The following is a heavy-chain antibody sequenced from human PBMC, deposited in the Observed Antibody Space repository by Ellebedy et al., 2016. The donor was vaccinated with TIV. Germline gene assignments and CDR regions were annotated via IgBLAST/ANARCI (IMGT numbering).Heavy chain of an antibody. CDR1: GFTFSDYW. J-gene: IGHJ4*02. Sequence: GGSLRLXXAASGFTFSDYWMSWVRQAPGKGLEWVANVKQGGSDKYYVDSVKGRFTISRDNAKNSLDLQMNSLRAEDTAIYYCARLWCTTKCGDWGQGTLVTVSS. D-gene: IGHD2-8*01. CDR3: ARLWCTTKCGD. V-gene: IGHV3-7*03. CDR2: VKQGGSDK.